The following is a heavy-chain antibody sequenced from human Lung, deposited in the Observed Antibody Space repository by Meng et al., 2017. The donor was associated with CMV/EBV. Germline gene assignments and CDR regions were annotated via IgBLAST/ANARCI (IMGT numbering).Heavy chain of an antibody. CDR2: ITASGGST. J-gene: IGHJ4*02. V-gene: IGHV3-23*01. CDR3: AKAFSSSWYREYYDY. CDR1: GLTFSSSA. Sequence: SCAASGLTFSSSAMSWVRQAPGKGLEWVSAITASGGSTYHADSVKGRFTISRDNSKKMLYLQLNSLRVEDTAVYYCAKAFSSSWYREYYDYWGQGTLVTVSS. D-gene: IGHD6-13*01.